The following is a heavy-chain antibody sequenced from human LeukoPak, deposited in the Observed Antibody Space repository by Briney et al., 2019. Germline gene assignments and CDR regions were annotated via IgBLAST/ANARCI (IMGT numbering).Heavy chain of an antibody. CDR1: GFTFSSNA. J-gene: IGHJ4*02. V-gene: IGHV3-33*01. D-gene: IGHD2-21*02. Sequence: GGSLRLSCAASGFTFSSNAMHWVRQAPGKGLEWVAVIWYDGSNKYHADSVKGRFTISRDNSKNTLYLQMNSLRAEDTAVYYCARGQVETAIPGDYWGQGTLVTVSS. CDR3: ARGQVETAIPGDY. CDR2: IWYDGSNK.